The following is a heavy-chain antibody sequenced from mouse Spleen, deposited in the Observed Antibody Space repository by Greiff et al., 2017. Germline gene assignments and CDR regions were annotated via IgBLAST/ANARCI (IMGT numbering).Heavy chain of an antibody. J-gene: IGHJ2*01. CDR2: IYPGSGST. V-gene: IGHV1-55*01. Sequence: QVQLKESGAELVKPGASVKMSCKASGYTFTSYWITWVKQRPGQGLEWIGDIYPGSGSTNYNEKFKSKATLTVDTSSSTAYMQLSSLTSEDSAVYYCARRRLTGTDYWGQGTTLTVSS. CDR3: ARRRLTGTDY. CDR1: GYTFTSYW. D-gene: IGHD4-1*01.